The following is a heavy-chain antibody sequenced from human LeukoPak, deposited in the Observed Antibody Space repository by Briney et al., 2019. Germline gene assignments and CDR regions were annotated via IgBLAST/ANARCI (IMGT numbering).Heavy chain of an antibody. D-gene: IGHD6-13*01. Sequence: PGGSLRLSCAASGFTFSSYWMGWVRQAPGKGLEWLANIKQDGSEKYYVDSVKGRFTISRDNAKNSLYLQMNSLRAEDTAVYYCASAAAGTFVGYYYYYMDVWGKGTTVTVSS. CDR2: IKQDGSEK. CDR3: ASAAAGTFVGYYYYYMDV. J-gene: IGHJ6*03. V-gene: IGHV3-7*01. CDR1: GFTFSSYW.